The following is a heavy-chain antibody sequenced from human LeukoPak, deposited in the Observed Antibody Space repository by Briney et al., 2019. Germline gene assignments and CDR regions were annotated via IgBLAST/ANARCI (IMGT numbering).Heavy chain of an antibody. V-gene: IGHV3-21*01. Sequence: GGSLRLSCAASGFTFSSYSMNWVRQAPGKGLEWVSSISSSSSYIYYADSVKGRFTISRDNAKDSLYLQMNSLRAEDTAVYYCARVTEAPYYFDYWGQGTLVTVSS. CDR1: GFTFSSYS. CDR2: ISSSSSYI. J-gene: IGHJ4*02. CDR3: ARVTEAPYYFDY.